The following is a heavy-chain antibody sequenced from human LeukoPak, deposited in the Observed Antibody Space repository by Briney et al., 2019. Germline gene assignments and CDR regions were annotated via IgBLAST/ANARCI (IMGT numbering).Heavy chain of an antibody. CDR1: GYTFTSYY. Sequence: ASVKVSCKASGYTFTSYYMHWVRQAPGQGLEWMGISNPSGGSTSYAQQCQGRVTMTRDTSTRTVYMELSSLRYEATDVYYCARDTHSSTSRFDYWGQGTLVTVSS. CDR3: ARDTHSSTSRFDY. J-gene: IGHJ4*02. V-gene: IGHV1-46*03. CDR2: SNPSGGST. D-gene: IGHD2-2*01.